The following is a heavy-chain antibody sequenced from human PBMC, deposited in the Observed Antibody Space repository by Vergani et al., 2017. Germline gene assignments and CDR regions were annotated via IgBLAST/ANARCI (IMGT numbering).Heavy chain of an antibody. V-gene: IGHV3-21*01. D-gene: IGHD4-17*01. CDR1: GFTFSTYS. CDR3: ARGDYGDYVTFRDY. J-gene: IGHJ4*02. Sequence: EMQLVESGGGLVKPGGSLRLSCAASGFTFSTYSMNWVRQAPGKGLEWVSSISSSSSTIYYADSVKGRFTISRDNAKNSLYLQMNSLRAEDTAVYYCARGDYGDYVTFRDYWGQGTLVTVSS. CDR2: ISSSSSTI.